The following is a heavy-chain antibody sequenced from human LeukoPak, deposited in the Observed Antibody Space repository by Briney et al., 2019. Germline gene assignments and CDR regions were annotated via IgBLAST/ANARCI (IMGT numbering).Heavy chain of an antibody. CDR1: GYSIISDYF. CDR2: VYYSGST. V-gene: IGHV4-59*01. J-gene: IGHJ3*02. CDR3: ARKGYSSSGGAFDI. D-gene: IGHD6-13*01. Sequence: SETLSLTCTVSGYSIISDYFWGWIRQPPGKGLEWIGYVYYSGSTNYNPSLKSRVTISVDTSKNQFSLKLSSVTAADTAVYYCARKGYSSSGGAFDIWGQGTMVTVSS.